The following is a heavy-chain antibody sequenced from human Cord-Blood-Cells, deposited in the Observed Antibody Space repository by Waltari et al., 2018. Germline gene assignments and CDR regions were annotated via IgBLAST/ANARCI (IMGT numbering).Heavy chain of an antibody. CDR1: GGSIRSYD. CDR3: ARESCSSTSCPYYYYMDV. V-gene: IGHV4-59*01. D-gene: IGHD2-2*01. J-gene: IGHJ6*03. Sequence: QVQLQESGPGLVEPPETLSLTCTVTGGSIRSYDRSWIRQPPGKAREWTGYIYYGGSTNYHPSLKSRVTISVDTSTNQFSLKLSSVTAADTAVYYCARESCSSTSCPYYYYMDVWGKGTTVTVSS. CDR2: IYYGGST.